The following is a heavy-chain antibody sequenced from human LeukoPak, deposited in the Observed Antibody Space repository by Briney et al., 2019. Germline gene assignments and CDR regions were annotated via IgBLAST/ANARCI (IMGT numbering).Heavy chain of an antibody. Sequence: GGSLRLSCAASGFTFSSYGMHWVRQAPGKGLEWVAVIWYDGSNKYYADSVKGRFTISRDNSKNTLYLQMNSLRAEDTAVYCCAREWGLFDYWGQGTLVTVSS. CDR1: GFTFSSYG. CDR2: IWYDGSNK. J-gene: IGHJ4*02. D-gene: IGHD1-26*01. CDR3: AREWGLFDY. V-gene: IGHV3-33*01.